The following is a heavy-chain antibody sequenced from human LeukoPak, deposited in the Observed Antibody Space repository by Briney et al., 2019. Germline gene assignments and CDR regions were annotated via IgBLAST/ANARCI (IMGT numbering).Heavy chain of an antibody. CDR2: IGTSSSTI. D-gene: IGHD6-19*01. CDR1: GFTFSSYS. J-gene: IGHJ4*02. V-gene: IGHV3-48*02. Sequence: GSLRLSCAASGFTFSSYSMNWVRQAPGKGLEWVSYIGTSSSTIYYADSVKGRFTISRDNAKNSLYLQMNSLRDEDTAVYYCARDYRSSSGWTVDYWGQGTLVTVSS. CDR3: ARDYRSSSGWTVDY.